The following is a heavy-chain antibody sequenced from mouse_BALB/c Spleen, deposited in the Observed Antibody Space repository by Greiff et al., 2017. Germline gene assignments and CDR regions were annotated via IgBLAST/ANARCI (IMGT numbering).Heavy chain of an antibody. CDR3: TRSGGSSDAWFAY. CDR2: IYPGSGST. J-gene: IGHJ3*01. V-gene: IGHV1S22*01. Sequence: LQQPGSELVRPGASVKLSCKASGYTFTSYWMHWVKQRPGQGLEWIGNIYPGSGSTNYDEKFKSKATLTVDTSSSTAYMQLSSLTSEDSAVYYCTRSGGSSDAWFAYWGQGTLVTVSA. CDR1: GYTFTSYW. D-gene: IGHD3-1*01.